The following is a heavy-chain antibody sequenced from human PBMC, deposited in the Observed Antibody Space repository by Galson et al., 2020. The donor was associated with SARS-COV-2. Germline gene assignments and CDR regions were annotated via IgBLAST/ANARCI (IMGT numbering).Heavy chain of an antibody. J-gene: IGHJ5*02. V-gene: IGHV1-24*01. Sequence: ASVKVSCKVSGYTLTELSMHWVRQAPGQGLEWMGGFDPEDGETIYAQKFQGRVTMTEDTSTDTAYMELSSLRSEDTAVYYCATAPGYCSGGSCWDWFDPWGQGTLVTVSS. CDR2: FDPEDGET. CDR3: ATAPGYCSGGSCWDWFDP. CDR1: GYTLTELS. D-gene: IGHD2-15*01.